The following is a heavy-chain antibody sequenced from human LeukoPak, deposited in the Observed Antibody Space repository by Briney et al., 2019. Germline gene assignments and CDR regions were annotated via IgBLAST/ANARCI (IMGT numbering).Heavy chain of an antibody. CDR3: AKDRDYDILTGYLEPYFDY. CDR1: GFTFSSYA. V-gene: IGHV3-23*01. J-gene: IGHJ4*02. D-gene: IGHD3-9*01. Sequence: PGGSLRLSCAASGFTFSSYAMSWVRQAPGKGLEWVSAISGSGGSTYYADSVKGRFTISRDNSKNTLYLQMNSLRAEDTAVYYCAKDRDYDILTGYLEPYFDYWGQGTLVTVSS. CDR2: ISGSGGST.